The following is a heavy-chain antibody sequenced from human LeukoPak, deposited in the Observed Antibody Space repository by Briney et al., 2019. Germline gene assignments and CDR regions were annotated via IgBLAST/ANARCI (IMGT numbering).Heavy chain of an antibody. J-gene: IGHJ6*03. D-gene: IGHD3-10*01. V-gene: IGHV4-39*07. CDR3: AKGSGSPNYYYYYYMDV. CDR2: INHSGST. CDR1: GGSISSSSYY. Sequence: SETLSLTCTVSGGSISSSSYYWGWIRQPPGKGLEWIGEINHSGSTNYNPSLKSRVTISVDTSKNQFSLKLSSVTAADTAVYYCAKGSGSPNYYYYYYMDVWGKGTTVTISS.